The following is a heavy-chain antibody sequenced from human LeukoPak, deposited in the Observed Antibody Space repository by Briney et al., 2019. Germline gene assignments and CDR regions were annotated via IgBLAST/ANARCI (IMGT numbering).Heavy chain of an antibody. CDR2: IYASGST. V-gene: IGHV4-4*07. CDR3: ARDFYGDDGHHPFDY. Sequence: SETLSLTCSVAGGSISNYYWNWLRQPAGKGLEWIGRIYASGSTNYNPSLKSRVTISMDKSKNHFSLNLKSVTAADTAFYYCARDFYGDDGHHPFDYWGQGIQVTVSS. CDR1: GGSISNYY. J-gene: IGHJ4*02. D-gene: IGHD2/OR15-2a*01.